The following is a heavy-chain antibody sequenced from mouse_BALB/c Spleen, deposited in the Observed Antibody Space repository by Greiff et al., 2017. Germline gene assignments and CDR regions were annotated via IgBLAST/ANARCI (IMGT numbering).Heavy chain of an antibody. Sequence: VQLQQSGPGLVAPSQSLSITCTVSGFSLTGYGVNWVRQPPGKGLEWLGMIWGDGSTDYNSALKSRLSISKDNSKSQVFLKMNSLQTDDTARYYCAREGALGMITTWFAYWGQGTLVTVSA. CDR3: AREGALGMITTWFAY. CDR2: IWGDGST. D-gene: IGHD2-4*01. CDR1: GFSLTGYG. J-gene: IGHJ3*01. V-gene: IGHV2-6-7*01.